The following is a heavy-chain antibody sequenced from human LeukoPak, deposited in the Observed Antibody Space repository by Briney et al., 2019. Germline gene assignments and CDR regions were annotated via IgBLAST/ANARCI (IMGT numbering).Heavy chain of an antibody. V-gene: IGHV1-18*01. D-gene: IGHD3-10*01. CDR3: ARGGPVRFGELLRWFDP. CDR1: GYTFTSYG. J-gene: IGHJ5*02. Sequence: ASVKVSCKASGYTFTSYGISWVRQAPGQGLEWMGWISAYNGNTNYAQKLQGRVTMTTDTSTSTAYMELRSLRSDDTAVYYCARGGPVRFGELLRWFDPWGQGTLVTVSS. CDR2: ISAYNGNT.